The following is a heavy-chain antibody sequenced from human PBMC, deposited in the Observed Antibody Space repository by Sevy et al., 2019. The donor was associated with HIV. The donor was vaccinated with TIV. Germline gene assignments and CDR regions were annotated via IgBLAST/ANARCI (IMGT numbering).Heavy chain of an antibody. CDR2: ISYDGSDK. CDR1: GFNFRIYA. J-gene: IGHJ4*02. V-gene: IGHV3-30*03. D-gene: IGHD1-26*01. Sequence: GESLKISCAASGFNFRIYAMHWVRQAPGKGLEWVAGISYDGSDKFYAESVKGRFTISRDNSKNMVFLQLNSLRGDDTAVYYCATDRQGATYGYWGQGTPVTVSS. CDR3: ATDRQGATYGY.